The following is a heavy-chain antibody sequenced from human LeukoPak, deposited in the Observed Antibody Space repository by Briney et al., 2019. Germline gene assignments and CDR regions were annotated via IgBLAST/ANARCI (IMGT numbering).Heavy chain of an antibody. V-gene: IGHV4-31*03. CDR3: ARTYVYYYYGMDV. D-gene: IGHD3-10*02. Sequence: SETLSLTCTVSGGSISSGGYYWSWIRQHPGKGLEWIGYIYYSGSTYYNPSLKSRVTISVDTSKNQFSLKLSSVTAADTAVYHCARTYVYYYYGMDVWGQGTTVTVSS. J-gene: IGHJ6*02. CDR2: IYYSGST. CDR1: GGSISSGGYY.